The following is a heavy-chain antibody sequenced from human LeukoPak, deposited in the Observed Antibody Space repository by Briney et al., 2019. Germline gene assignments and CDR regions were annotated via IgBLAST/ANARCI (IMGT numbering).Heavy chain of an antibody. J-gene: IGHJ4*02. CDR2: IYTSGST. Sequence: PSETLSLTCTVPGGSISSYYWSWIRQPAGKGLEWIGRIYTSGSTNYNPSLKSRVTMSVDTSKNQFSLKLSSVTTADTAVYYCARDMSSSWYLRYYFDYWGQGTLVTVSS. V-gene: IGHV4-4*07. CDR3: ARDMSSSWYLRYYFDY. D-gene: IGHD6-13*01. CDR1: GGSISSYY.